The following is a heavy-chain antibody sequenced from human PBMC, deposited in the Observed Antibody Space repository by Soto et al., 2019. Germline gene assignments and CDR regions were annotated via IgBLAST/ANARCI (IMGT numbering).Heavy chain of an antibody. CDR2: IKHDGSST. Sequence: EVQLVESGGCLVQPGGSLIVSCAASGFIFNDYWLHWVRQAPGKGLEWLSRIKHDGSSTDYADSVKGRFTVARDNAKNTLYLQMNSLRAAATAVYYCARKGEVTGLKYWGKGTLVTVSS. D-gene: IGHD1-20*01. V-gene: IGHV3-74*01. CDR3: ARKGEVTGLKY. J-gene: IGHJ4*02. CDR1: GFIFNDYW.